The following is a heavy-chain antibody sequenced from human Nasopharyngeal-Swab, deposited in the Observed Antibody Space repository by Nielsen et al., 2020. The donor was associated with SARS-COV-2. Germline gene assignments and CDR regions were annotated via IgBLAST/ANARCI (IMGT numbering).Heavy chain of an antibody. CDR2: INHSGST. Sequence: SETLPLTCAVYGGSFSGSYWGWIRQPPGKGPEWIAEINHSGSTNYNPSLKSRVTLSVDTSMNQVSLEVSSVTAADTAAYYCARGLSGIVPAPILGLGPYYYYYYMDVWGKGTTVTVSS. CDR1: GGSFSGSY. D-gene: IGHD2-2*01. V-gene: IGHV4-34*01. CDR3: ARGLSGIVPAPILGLGPYYYYYYMDV. J-gene: IGHJ6*03.